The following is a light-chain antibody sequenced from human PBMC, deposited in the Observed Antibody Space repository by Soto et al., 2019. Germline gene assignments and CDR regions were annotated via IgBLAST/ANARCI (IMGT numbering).Light chain of an antibody. CDR2: GAS. CDR1: QSISSN. Sequence: EIVMTQSPATLSVSPAERATFSCRASQSISSNLAWYKQKPGQAPRLLIYGASTRATAIPARFSGSGSGTEFTLTISSLQSEDFEVYYCQQYNDWPRTFGQGTKVDIK. J-gene: IGKJ1*01. V-gene: IGKV3-15*01. CDR3: QQYNDWPRT.